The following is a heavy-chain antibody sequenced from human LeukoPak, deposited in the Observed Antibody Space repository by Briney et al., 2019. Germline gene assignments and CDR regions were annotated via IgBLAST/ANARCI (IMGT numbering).Heavy chain of an antibody. J-gene: IGHJ5*02. V-gene: IGHV3-30-3*01. CDR2: ISYDGNNK. CDR3: ARDGDCSSTSCYPLGFDP. Sequence: GGSLRLSRAASGFSFSNYAMHWVRQAPGKGLEWVAVISYDGNNKYYADSVKGRFTISRDNSKKTLYLRMNSLRAEDTAVYYCARDGDCSSTSCYPLGFDPWGQGTLVTVSS. CDR1: GFSFSNYA. D-gene: IGHD2-2*01.